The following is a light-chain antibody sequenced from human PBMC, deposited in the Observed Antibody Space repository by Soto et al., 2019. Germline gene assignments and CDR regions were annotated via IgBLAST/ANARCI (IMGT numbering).Light chain of an antibody. CDR2: GSS. CDR3: QQYNNWGLS. J-gene: IGKJ4*01. Sequence: IVLTQSPATLSVSPGERVTLSCRASENVGTNLAWYQQRPGQPPRLLIYGSSTRATGISATFSGSGSRTEFTLTISSLQSEDSAVEYCQQYNNWGLSFGGGTRVEIK. CDR1: ENVGTN. V-gene: IGKV3D-15*01.